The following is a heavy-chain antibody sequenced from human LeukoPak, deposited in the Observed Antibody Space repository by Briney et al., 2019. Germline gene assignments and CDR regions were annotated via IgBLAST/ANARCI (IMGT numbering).Heavy chain of an antibody. CDR2: IQYDGSKK. V-gene: IGHV3-30*02. CDR1: GFTFSSNG. CDR3: AKDIGSYYDF. D-gene: IGHD3-10*01. Sequence: GGSLRLSCVASGFTFSSNGMHWVRQAPGKGLEWVAFIQYDGSKKYYADSVKGRFTISRDNSKNTLYLEMNSLRAEDTAVYYCAKDIGSYYDFWGQGTLVTVSS. J-gene: IGHJ4*02.